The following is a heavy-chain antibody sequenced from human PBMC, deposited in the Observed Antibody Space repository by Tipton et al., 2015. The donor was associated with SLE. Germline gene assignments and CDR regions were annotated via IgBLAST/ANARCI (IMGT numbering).Heavy chain of an antibody. CDR3: ARDKQPGDY. Sequence: TLSLTCTVSGGSLRGHYWSWIRQPPGKGREWVGYIYYSGSTVYTPSLQSRLTLSVDTSKNQFSLKLTSVTAADTAMYYCARDKQPGDYWGQGTLVTVSS. D-gene: IGHD1-1*01. CDR1: GGSLRGHY. J-gene: IGHJ4*02. V-gene: IGHV4-59*11. CDR2: IYYSGST.